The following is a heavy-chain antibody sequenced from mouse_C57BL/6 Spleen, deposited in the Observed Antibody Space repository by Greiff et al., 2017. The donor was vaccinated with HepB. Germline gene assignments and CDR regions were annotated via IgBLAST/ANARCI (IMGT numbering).Heavy chain of an antibody. V-gene: IGHV3-6*01. CDR3: ARGSGLAY. CDR1: GYSITSGYY. CDR2: ISYDGSN. J-gene: IGHJ3*01. Sequence: EVKLVESGPGLVKPSQSLSLTCSVTGYSITSGYYWNWIRQFPGNKLEWMGYISYDGSNNYNPSLKNRISITRDTSKNQFFLKLNSVTTEDTATYYCARGSGLAYWGQGTLVTVSA. D-gene: IGHD1-3*01.